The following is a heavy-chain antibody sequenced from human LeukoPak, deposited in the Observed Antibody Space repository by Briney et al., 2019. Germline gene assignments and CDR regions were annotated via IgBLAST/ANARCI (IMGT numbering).Heavy chain of an antibody. CDR3: ARDHYYGSGSYYYREYYYYGMDV. V-gene: IGHV3-7*01. CDR1: GFTFSSYW. CDR2: IKQDGSEK. Sequence: PGESLRLSCAASGFTFSSYWMSWVRQAPGKGLEWVANIKQDGSEKYYVDSVKGRFTISRDNAKNSLYLQMNSLRAEDTAVYYCARDHYYGSGSYYYREYYYYGMDVWGQGTTVTVSS. J-gene: IGHJ6*02. D-gene: IGHD3-10*01.